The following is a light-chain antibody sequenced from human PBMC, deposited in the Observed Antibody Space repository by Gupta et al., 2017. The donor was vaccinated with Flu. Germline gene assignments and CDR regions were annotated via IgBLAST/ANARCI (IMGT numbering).Light chain of an antibody. CDR3: QSYDSSLSGVV. CDR1: SSNIGADYY. V-gene: IGLV1-40*01. J-gene: IGLJ2*01. CDR2: GNS. Sequence: QSVLTPPPSVYAAPGPSATITCPGSSSNIGADYYVHWYQQLPGTAPKLLIYGNSNRPSGVPDRFSGSKSGTSASLAITGLQAEDEADYYCQSYDSSLSGVVFGGGTKLTVL.